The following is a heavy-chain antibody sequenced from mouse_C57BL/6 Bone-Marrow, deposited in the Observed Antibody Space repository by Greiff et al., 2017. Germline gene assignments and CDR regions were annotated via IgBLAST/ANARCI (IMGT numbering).Heavy chain of an antibody. CDR2: IWTGGGT. CDR1: GFSLTSYA. Sequence: VQLVESGPGLVGPSPSLSITCTVSGFSLTSYAISWVRQPPGKGLEWLGVIWTGGGTNYNSALKARLSISKDYSKGQVLLKMIRRQTYDAARYDCARSSSVLAYWGQGTLVTVSA. D-gene: IGHD1-1*01. CDR3: ARSSSVLAY. V-gene: IGHV2-9-1*01. J-gene: IGHJ3*01.